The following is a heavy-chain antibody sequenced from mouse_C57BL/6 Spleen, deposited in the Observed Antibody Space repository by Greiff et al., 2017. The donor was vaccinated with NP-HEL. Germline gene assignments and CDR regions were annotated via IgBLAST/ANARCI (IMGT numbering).Heavy chain of an antibody. CDR2: ISAGGSYT. J-gene: IGHJ4*01. D-gene: IGHD3-2*02. CDR1: GFTFSSYA. CDR3: ARETSQATDYYAMDY. V-gene: IGHV5-4*01. Sequence: DVKLVESGGGLVKPGGSLKLSCAASGFTFSSYAMSWVRQTPEKRLEWVATISAGGSYTYYPDNVKGRSPISRDNAKNNLYLQMSHLKSEDTAMYYCARETSQATDYYAMDYWGQGTSVTVSS.